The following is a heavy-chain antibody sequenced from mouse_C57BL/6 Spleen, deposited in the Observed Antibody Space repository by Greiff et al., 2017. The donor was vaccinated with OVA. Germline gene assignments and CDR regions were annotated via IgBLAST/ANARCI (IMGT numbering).Heavy chain of an antibody. D-gene: IGHD2-4*01. CDR2: INPYNGGT. CDR1: GYTFTDYY. V-gene: IGHV1-19*01. Sequence: EVQLQQSGPVLVKPGASVKMSCKASGYTFTDYYMNWVKQSHGKSLEWIGVINPYNGGTSYNQKFKGKATLTVDKSSSTAYMELNSLTSEDSAVYYCARGENYDYDGTWFAYWGQGTLVTVSA. J-gene: IGHJ3*01. CDR3: ARGENYDYDGTWFAY.